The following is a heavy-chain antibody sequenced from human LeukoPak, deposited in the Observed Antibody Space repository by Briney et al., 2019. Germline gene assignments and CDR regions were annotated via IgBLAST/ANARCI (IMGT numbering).Heavy chain of an antibody. CDR3: ARASHYGSGSSGTSYGMDV. V-gene: IGHV6-1*01. CDR1: GDSVSSNSAA. CDR2: TYYRSTWYN. J-gene: IGHJ6*02. D-gene: IGHD3-10*01. Sequence: SQTLSLTCAISGDSVSSNSAAWNWIRQSPSRGLEWLGRTYYRSTWYNDYAVSVKSRITINPDTSKNQFSLQLNSVTPEDTAVYYCARASHYGSGSSGTSYGMDVWGQGTTVTVSS.